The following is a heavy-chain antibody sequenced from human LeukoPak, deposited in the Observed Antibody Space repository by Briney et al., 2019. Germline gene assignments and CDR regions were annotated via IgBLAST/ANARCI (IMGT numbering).Heavy chain of an antibody. CDR2: ISGSGGST. Sequence: GGSLRLSCAASGFTFSSYAMGWVRQAPGKGLEWVSAISGSGGSTYYADSVKGRFTISRDNSKNTLYLQMNSLRAGDTAVYYCAKGERAYYYYGMDVWGQGTTVTVSS. D-gene: IGHD1-26*01. J-gene: IGHJ6*02. CDR1: GFTFSSYA. V-gene: IGHV3-23*01. CDR3: AKGERAYYYYGMDV.